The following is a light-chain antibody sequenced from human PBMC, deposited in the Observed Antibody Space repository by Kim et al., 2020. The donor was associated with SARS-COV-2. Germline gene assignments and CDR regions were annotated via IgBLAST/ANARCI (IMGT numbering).Light chain of an antibody. Sequence: GKTVTSSCTRSSGSIASNYVQWYQQRPGSSPTTVIYEDNQRPSGVPDRFSGSSDSSSNSASLTIAGLKTEDEADYYCQSYDSSNRVFGGGTQLTVL. J-gene: IGLJ3*02. CDR2: EDN. CDR3: QSYDSSNRV. CDR1: SGSIASNY. V-gene: IGLV6-57*01.